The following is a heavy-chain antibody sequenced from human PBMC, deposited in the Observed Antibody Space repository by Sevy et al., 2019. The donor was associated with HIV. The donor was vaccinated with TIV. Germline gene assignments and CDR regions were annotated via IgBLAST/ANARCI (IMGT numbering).Heavy chain of an antibody. D-gene: IGHD3-10*01. V-gene: IGHV3-48*02. CDR3: ARDRGRGEVALDL. CDR2: ITSSSNTI. Sequence: GGSLRLSCAASGFRFRDYRMNWVRQAPGKGLEWVSYITSSSNTINYEDSVKGRFTISRDNGRNSLYLQINGLRHEDTAVYYCARDRGRGEVALDLWGQGTLVTVSS. J-gene: IGHJ5*02. CDR1: GFRFRDYR.